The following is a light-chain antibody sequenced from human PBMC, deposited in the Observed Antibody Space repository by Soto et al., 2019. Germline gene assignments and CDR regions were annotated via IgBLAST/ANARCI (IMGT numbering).Light chain of an antibody. CDR1: QSVNNY. CDR2: DVS. J-gene: IGKJ3*01. Sequence: EVVLTQSPATLSLSPGERATLSCRASQSVNNYLAWYQQRPGQAPRLLIYDVSNRATGIPARFRGSGSVKDFTLTITRVEPEDFAMYYCHQYGSSPFTFGPGTKVEIK. CDR3: HQYGSSPFT. V-gene: IGKV3-11*01.